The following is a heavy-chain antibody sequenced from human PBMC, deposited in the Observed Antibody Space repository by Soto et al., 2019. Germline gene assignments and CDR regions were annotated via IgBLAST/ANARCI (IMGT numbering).Heavy chain of an antibody. V-gene: IGHV1-69*08. CDR1: GGTFSSYT. J-gene: IGHJ5*02. CDR3: ARDYSSGWYENWFDP. CDR2: IIPILGIA. Sequence: QVQLVQSGAEVKKPGSSVKVSCKASGGTFSSYTISWVRQAPGQGLEWMGRIIPILGIANYAQKFQGRVTITADKSTSTAYMELSSLRSEVTAVYYCARDYSSGWYENWFDPWGQGTLVTVSS. D-gene: IGHD6-19*01.